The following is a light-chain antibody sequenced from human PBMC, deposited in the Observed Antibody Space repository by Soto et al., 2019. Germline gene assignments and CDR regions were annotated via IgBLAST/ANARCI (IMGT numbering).Light chain of an antibody. V-gene: IGLV2-14*01. J-gene: IGLJ2*01. CDR3: SSYTSSSTFVV. CDR1: SSDVGGYNY. Sequence: QSALTQPASVSGSPGQSITISCTGTSSDVGGYNYVSWYQQHPGKAPKLMIYEVSNRPSGVSNRFSGSKSGNTASLTISGLQAEDEADYYCSSYTSSSTFVVFGEGTKLT. CDR2: EVS.